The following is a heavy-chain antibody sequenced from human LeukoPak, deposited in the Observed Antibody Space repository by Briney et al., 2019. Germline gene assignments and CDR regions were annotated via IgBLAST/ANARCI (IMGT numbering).Heavy chain of an antibody. Sequence: ESLRLSCTASGFTFSSYDMHWVRQGTGKGLEWVSAIGTAGDTYYGGSVKGRFTISRENAKNSLYLQMNSLRAGDTAVYYCARVAAAGKGFDHWGQGTLVTVSS. CDR1: GFTFSSYD. CDR3: ARVAAAGKGFDH. CDR2: IGTAGDT. D-gene: IGHD6-13*01. V-gene: IGHV3-13*01. J-gene: IGHJ4*02.